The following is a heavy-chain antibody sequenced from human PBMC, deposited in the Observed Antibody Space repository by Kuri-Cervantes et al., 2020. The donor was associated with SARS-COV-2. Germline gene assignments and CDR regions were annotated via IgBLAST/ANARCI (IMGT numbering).Heavy chain of an antibody. J-gene: IGHJ4*02. CDR2: INWNGGST. D-gene: IGHD3-10*01. V-gene: IGHV3-20*04. CDR1: GFTFDDYG. Sequence: GESLKISCAASGFTFDDYGMSWVRQAPGKGLEWVSGINWNGGSTGYADSVKGRFTISRDNAKNSLYLQMNSLRAEDTAVYYCAKVGSGSYYNGVYDYFDYWGQGTLVTVSS. CDR3: AKVGSGSYYNGVYDYFDY.